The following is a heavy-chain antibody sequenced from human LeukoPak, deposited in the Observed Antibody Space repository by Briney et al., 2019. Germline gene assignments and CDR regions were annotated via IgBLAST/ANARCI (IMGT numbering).Heavy chain of an antibody. D-gene: IGHD4-17*01. CDR2: ISAYNGNT. CDR1: GYTFTSYG. J-gene: IGHJ3*02. CDR3: ARDDYGDYVGENAFDI. Sequence: ASVKVSCKASGYTFTSYGISWVRQAPGQGLEWMGWISAYNGNTNYAQKLQGRVTMTTDTSTSTAYMELRSLRSDDTAVYYCARDDYGDYVGENAFDIWGQGTMVTVSS. V-gene: IGHV1-18*01.